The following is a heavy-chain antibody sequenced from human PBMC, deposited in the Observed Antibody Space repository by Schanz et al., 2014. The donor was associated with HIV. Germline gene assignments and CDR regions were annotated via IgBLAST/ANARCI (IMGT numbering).Heavy chain of an antibody. CDR2: MRGSDDST. CDR1: GFTFEDYA. V-gene: IGHV3-23*01. D-gene: IGHD6-19*01. CDR3: AKTSYGWYFDY. J-gene: IGHJ4*02. Sequence: EVQLLESGGGLVQPGGSLRLACAASGFTFEDYAMHWVRQAPGKGLEWVSGMRGSDDSTFYADSVKGRFTISRDNSKNTLYFQMNSLRAEDTAIYYCAKTSYGWYFDYWGQGTLVTVSS.